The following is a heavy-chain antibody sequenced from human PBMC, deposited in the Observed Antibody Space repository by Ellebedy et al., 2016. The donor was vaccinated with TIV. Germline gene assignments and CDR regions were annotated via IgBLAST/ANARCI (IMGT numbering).Heavy chain of an antibody. CDR1: GYTFTYRY. J-gene: IGHJ4*02. CDR2: ITPFNGNT. D-gene: IGHD2-2*01. V-gene: IGHV1-45*02. Sequence: AASVKVSCKASGYTFTYRYLHWVRQAPGQALEWMGWITPFNGNTNYAQKFQDRVTITRDRSMSTAYMELSSLRSEDTAMYYCAVSFQYCSSTSCQTLDYWGQGTLVTVSS. CDR3: AVSFQYCSSTSCQTLDY.